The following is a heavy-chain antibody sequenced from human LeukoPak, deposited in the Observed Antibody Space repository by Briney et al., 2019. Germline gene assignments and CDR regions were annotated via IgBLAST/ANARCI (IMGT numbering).Heavy chain of an antibody. Sequence: SQTLSLNCTVSGGSISSGDYYWSWIRQPPGKGLEWIGYIYYSGSTYYNPSLKSRVTISVDTSKNQFSLKLSSVTAADTAVYYCARDQEYSSSHISDAFDIWGQGTMVTVSS. D-gene: IGHD6-13*01. CDR3: ARDQEYSSSHISDAFDI. CDR1: GGSISSGDYY. CDR2: IYYSGST. V-gene: IGHV4-30-4*01. J-gene: IGHJ3*02.